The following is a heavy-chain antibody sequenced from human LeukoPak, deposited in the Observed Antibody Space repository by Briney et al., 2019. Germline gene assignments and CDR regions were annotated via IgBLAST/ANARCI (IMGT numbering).Heavy chain of an antibody. CDR3: ARAENYYDSSGYYAAAFDI. V-gene: IGHV3-48*04. D-gene: IGHD3-22*01. CDR1: GFTFSSYN. J-gene: IGHJ3*02. CDR2: ISSSSSTI. Sequence: GGSLRLSCAASGFTFSSYNMNWVRQAPGKGLEWVSYISSSSSTIYYADSVKGRFTISRDNAKNSLYLQMNSLRAEDTAVYYCARAENYYDSSGYYAAAFDIWGQGTMVTVSS.